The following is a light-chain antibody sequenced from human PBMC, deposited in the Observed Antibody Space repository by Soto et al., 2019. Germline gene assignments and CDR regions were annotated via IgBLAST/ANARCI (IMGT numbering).Light chain of an antibody. CDR2: EVN. CDR1: SSDVGTYNY. J-gene: IGLJ1*01. Sequence: QSVLTQPPSASGSPGQSVTISCTGTSSDVGTYNYVSWCQQHPGKAPKLMIYEVNKRPAGVPDRFSGSKSGIMASLTVSGLQAEDEADYYCSSYAGNNNLYVFGTGTKVTVL. CDR3: SSYAGNNNLYV. V-gene: IGLV2-8*01.